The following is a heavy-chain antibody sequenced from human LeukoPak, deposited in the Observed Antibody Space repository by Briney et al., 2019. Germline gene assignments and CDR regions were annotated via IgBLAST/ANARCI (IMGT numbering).Heavy chain of an antibody. CDR1: GGTFSSYA. CDR3: ARDPYYYDSSGYYPYPYYFDY. CDR2: IIPIFGTA. Sequence: ASVKVSCKASGGTFSSYAISWVRQAPGQGLEWMGGIIPIFGTANYAQKFQGRVTITADESTSTAYMELSSLGSEDTAVYYCARDPYYYDSSGYYPYPYYFDYWGQGTLVTVSS. J-gene: IGHJ4*02. D-gene: IGHD3-22*01. V-gene: IGHV1-69*13.